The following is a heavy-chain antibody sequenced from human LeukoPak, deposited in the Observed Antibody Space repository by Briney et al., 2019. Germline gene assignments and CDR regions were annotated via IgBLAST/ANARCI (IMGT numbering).Heavy chain of an antibody. Sequence: PGGSLRLSCAASGFTFSSYSMNWVRQAPGKGLEWVSYISSGSSTIYYADSVKGRFTISRDNAKNSLCLQMNSLRDEDTAVYYCARENIVVVTAIRDAFDICGQGTMVTVSS. CDR2: ISSGSSTI. CDR3: ARENIVVVTAIRDAFDI. V-gene: IGHV3-48*02. D-gene: IGHD2-21*02. J-gene: IGHJ3*02. CDR1: GFTFSSYS.